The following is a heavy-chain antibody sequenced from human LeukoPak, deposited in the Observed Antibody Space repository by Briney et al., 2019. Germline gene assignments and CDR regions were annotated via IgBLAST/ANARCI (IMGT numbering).Heavy chain of an antibody. CDR3: ARDRIQAAGYYYYYYMDV. D-gene: IGHD6-13*01. CDR2: ISSSGSTI. Sequence: KPGGSLRLSCAASGFTFSDYYMSWIRQAPGKGLEWVSYISSSGSTIYYADSVKGRFTISRDNAKNSLYLQMNSLRAEDTAVYYCARDRIQAAGYYYYYYMDVWGKGTTVTVSS. V-gene: IGHV3-11*01. J-gene: IGHJ6*03. CDR1: GFTFSDYY.